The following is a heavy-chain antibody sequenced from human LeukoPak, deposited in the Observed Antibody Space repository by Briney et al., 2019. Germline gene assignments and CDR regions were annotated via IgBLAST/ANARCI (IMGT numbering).Heavy chain of an antibody. V-gene: IGHV4-59*01. D-gene: IGHD5-24*01. J-gene: IGHJ4*02. CDR3: ETSEMGGYTFDY. Sequence: SETLSLTCTVSGGSISNYYWTWIRQPPGKGLEWIGYINYRGSTNYNPSLKSRVTISVDRSKNQFSLNLSSVTAADTAVYYCETSEMGGYTFDYWGQGTLVTVSS. CDR2: INYRGST. CDR1: GGSISNYY.